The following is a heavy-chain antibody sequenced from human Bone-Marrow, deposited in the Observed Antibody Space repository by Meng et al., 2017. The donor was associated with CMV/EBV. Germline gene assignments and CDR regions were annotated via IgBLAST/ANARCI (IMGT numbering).Heavy chain of an antibody. CDR1: GFTFSSHV. V-gene: IGHV3-64*02. Sequence: GGSLRLSCAASGFTFSSHVMHWVRQAPGKGLEYVSGISSDGGSTDYADSVKGRFTISRDNAMNSLYLQMNSLRAEDTAVYYCARDYYDSSGLTIDYWGQGTLVTGSS. CDR2: ISSDGGST. D-gene: IGHD3-22*01. CDR3: ARDYYDSSGLTIDY. J-gene: IGHJ4*02.